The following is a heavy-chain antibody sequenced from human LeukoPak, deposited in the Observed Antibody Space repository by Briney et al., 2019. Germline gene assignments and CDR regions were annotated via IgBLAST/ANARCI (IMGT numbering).Heavy chain of an antibody. CDR1: GGTFSSYA. CDR2: IIPIFGTA. J-gene: IGHJ6*02. Sequence: ASVKVSCKASGGTFSSYAISWVRQAPGQGLEWMGGIIPIFGTANYAQKFQGRVTITADESTSTAYMELSSLRSEDTAVYYCARDTSGVYYYCGMDVWGQGTTVTVSS. V-gene: IGHV1-69*13. CDR3: ARDTSGVYYYCGMDV. D-gene: IGHD2-8*01.